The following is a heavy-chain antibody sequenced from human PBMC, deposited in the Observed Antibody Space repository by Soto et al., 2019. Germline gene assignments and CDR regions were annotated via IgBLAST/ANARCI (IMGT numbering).Heavy chain of an antibody. D-gene: IGHD3-16*01. CDR2: IDSGGIT. V-gene: IGHV3-53*01. Sequence: EVQLVESGGGLIQPGGSLRLSCAASGLTVSSNYMTWVRQAPGKGLEWVSVIDSGGITFYADSVRGRFTISRDNSGNTIYLQMNRLRAEDTALYYCARGGALFYYYGLDGWAEGPRSPSP. J-gene: IGHJ6*02. CDR3: ARGGALFYYYGLDG. CDR1: GLTVSSNY.